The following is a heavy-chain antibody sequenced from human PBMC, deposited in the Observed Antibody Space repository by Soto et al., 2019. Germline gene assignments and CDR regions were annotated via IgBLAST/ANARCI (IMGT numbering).Heavy chain of an antibody. D-gene: IGHD3-10*01. CDR1: GGSISSYY. Sequence: QVQLQESGPGLVKPSETLSLTCTVSGGSISSYYWSWIRQPPGKGLEWIGYIYYSGSTNYNPSLKSRVTMSVDTSKNQFARKLSSVTAADTAVYYCARVKYGSGMTEYGRDVWGHGTTVTVAS. J-gene: IGHJ6*02. CDR2: IYYSGST. CDR3: ARVKYGSGMTEYGRDV. V-gene: IGHV4-59*01.